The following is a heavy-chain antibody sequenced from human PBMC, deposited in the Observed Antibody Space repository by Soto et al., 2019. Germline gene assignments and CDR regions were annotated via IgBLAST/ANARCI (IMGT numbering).Heavy chain of an antibody. CDR1: GGSISSSY. Sequence: QVQLQESGPGLVKPSGTLSLTCSVSGGSISSSYWNWIRQPAGKGLEWIGRFYTTGRASYNPSLKRRLTLSGYTSKTQFSLRLGSVTAADTAVYYCARDPIVEGPPGYNWFDPWGQGILVTVSS. J-gene: IGHJ5*02. V-gene: IGHV4-4*07. CDR3: ARDPIVEGPPGYNWFDP. CDR2: FYTTGRA. D-gene: IGHD3-22*01.